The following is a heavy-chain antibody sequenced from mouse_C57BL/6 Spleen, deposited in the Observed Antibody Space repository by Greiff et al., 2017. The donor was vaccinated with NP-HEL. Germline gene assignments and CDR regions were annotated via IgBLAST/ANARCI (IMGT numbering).Heavy chain of an antibody. J-gene: IGHJ3*01. CDR3: AGDPLTGTPFAY. CDR2: ISDGGSYT. Sequence: EVQGVESGGGLVKPGGSLKLSCAASGFTFSSYAMSWVRQTPEKRLEWVATISDGGSYTYYPDNVKGRFTISRDNAKNNLYLQMSHLKSEDTAMYYCAGDPLTGTPFAYWGQGTLVTVSA. V-gene: IGHV5-4*01. CDR1: GFTFSSYA. D-gene: IGHD4-1*01.